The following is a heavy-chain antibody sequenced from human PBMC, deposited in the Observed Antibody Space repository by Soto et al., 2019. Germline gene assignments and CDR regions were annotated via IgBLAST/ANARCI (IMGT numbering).Heavy chain of an antibody. Sequence: GVLRLSCIVSGFRISSYWMSWVRQAPGKGLEWVANIMQDGSEKQYVDSVEGRFTISRDNARNSLYLQMNGLRAEDTAVYYCRRGHSAPDYWGQGTLVTVSS. V-gene: IGHV3-7*01. CDR1: GFRISSYW. J-gene: IGHJ4*02. CDR3: RRGHSAPDY. CDR2: IMQDGSEK.